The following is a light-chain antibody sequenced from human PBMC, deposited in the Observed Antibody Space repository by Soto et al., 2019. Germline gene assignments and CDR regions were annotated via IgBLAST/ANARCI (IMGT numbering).Light chain of an antibody. CDR3: QSYDSSLSGYV. J-gene: IGLJ1*01. CDR2: GNS. Sequence: ALTQPPSVSGAPGQRVTISCTGSSSNNGAGYDVHWYQQLPGTAPKLLIYGNSNRPSGVPDRFSGSKSGTSASLAITGLQAEDEADYYCQSYDSSLSGYVFGTGTKVTVL. CDR1: SSNNGAGYD. V-gene: IGLV1-40*01.